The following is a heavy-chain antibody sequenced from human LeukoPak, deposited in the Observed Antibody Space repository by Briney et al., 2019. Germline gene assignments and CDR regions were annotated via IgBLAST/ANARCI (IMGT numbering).Heavy chain of an antibody. Sequence: GESLKISCKGSGYTFTNYWIAWVRQMPGKGLEWMGIIYPGNSDTRYSPSFQGQITISADKSINTAYLQWSSLKASDTAMYYCARRADYYGLFESWGQGTLVTVCS. J-gene: IGHJ5*01. CDR2: IYPGNSDT. CDR3: ARRADYYGLFES. CDR1: GYTFTNYW. V-gene: IGHV5-51*01. D-gene: IGHD3-10*01.